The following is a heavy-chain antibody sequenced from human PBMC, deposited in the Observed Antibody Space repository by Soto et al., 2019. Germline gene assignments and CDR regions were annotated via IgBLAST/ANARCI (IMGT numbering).Heavy chain of an antibody. CDR1: GYSISSGYY. J-gene: IGHJ6*02. V-gene: IGHV4-38-2*01. CDR3: ARGLRSSGWYYYYGMDV. CDR2: IYHSGST. Sequence: LETLSLTCAVSGYSISSGYYWGWIRQPPGKGLEWIGSIYHSGSTYYNPSLKSRVTISVDTSKNQFSLKLSSVTAADTAVYYCARGLRSSGWYYYYGMDVWGQGTTVT. D-gene: IGHD6-19*01.